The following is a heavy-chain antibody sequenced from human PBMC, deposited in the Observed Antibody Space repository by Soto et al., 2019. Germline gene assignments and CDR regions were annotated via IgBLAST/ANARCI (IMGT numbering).Heavy chain of an antibody. D-gene: IGHD5-12*01. V-gene: IGHV3-74*01. CDR2: INSDGTST. J-gene: IGHJ4*02. CDR3: ASPYTATIHNGLNS. Sequence: EVQLVESGGGLVQPGGSLRLSCAASGFTFSRHWMHWVRQAPGKGLVWVSRINSDGTSTNYADSVKGRFTISRDNAKNTLYLQMNSLRGEGTAVYHCASPYTATIHNGLNSWGQGTLVTVSS. CDR1: GFTFSRHW.